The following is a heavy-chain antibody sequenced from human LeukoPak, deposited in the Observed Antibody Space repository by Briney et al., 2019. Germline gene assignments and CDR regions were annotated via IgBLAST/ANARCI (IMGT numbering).Heavy chain of an antibody. D-gene: IGHD4-23*01. CDR1: GFTFSSYG. J-gene: IGHJ4*02. CDR2: IRYDGSNK. V-gene: IGHV3-30*02. Sequence: GGSLRLSCAASGFTFSSYGMHWVRQAPGKGLEWVAFIRYDGSNKNYADSVKGRFTISRDNSKNTVYLQMNSLRAEDSALYYCAKDQGYYAGNSVYWGRRTLVTVSS. CDR3: AKDQGYYAGNSVY.